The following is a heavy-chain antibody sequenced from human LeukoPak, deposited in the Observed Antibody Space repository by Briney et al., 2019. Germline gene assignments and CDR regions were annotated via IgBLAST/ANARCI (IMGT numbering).Heavy chain of an antibody. Sequence: GGPLRLPCAASGFSFSSYEMNWVRQAPGKGLEWISYISGSGTTIYYADSVKGRFTISRDDAKNSVYLQMNSLRDEDTAVYYCARDRIYAFDIWGQGTMVTVSS. D-gene: IGHD2-21*01. CDR3: ARDRIYAFDI. V-gene: IGHV3-48*02. CDR1: GFSFSSYE. J-gene: IGHJ3*02. CDR2: ISGSGTTI.